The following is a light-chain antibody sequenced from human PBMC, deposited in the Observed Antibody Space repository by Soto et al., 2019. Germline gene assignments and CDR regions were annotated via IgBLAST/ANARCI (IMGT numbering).Light chain of an antibody. CDR3: VAWDDSLSGYV. J-gene: IGLJ1*01. CDR2: KNY. Sequence: QSVLTQAPSASGTPGQTVIISCSGSSSNIGRDFVSWYQQHPGMAPKLLIYKNYQRPSGVPDRFSASKSGTSAALAISGLGSEDEADYYCVAWDDSLSGYVFGTGTKLTVL. CDR1: SSNIGRDF. V-gene: IGLV1-47*01.